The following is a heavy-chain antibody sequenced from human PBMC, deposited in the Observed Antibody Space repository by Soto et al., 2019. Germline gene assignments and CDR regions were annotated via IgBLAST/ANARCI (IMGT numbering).Heavy chain of an antibody. J-gene: IGHJ3*01. V-gene: IGHV3-23*01. CDR3: TRDPNGDYIGAFDF. CDR2: ITGSGDGT. Sequence: DVQVLESGGGLVQPGGSLRLSCATSEFTFSTYAMTWVRQAPGEGLEWVSSITGSGDGTSYTDSVRGRFSISRDNSKSTLYLRMNGLRVEDTAVYYCTRDPNGDYIGAFDFWGQGILVTVSS. D-gene: IGHD4-17*01. CDR1: EFTFSTYA.